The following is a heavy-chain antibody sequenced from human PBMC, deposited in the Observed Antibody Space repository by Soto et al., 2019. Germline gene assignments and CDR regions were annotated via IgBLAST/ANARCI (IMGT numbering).Heavy chain of an antibody. CDR1: GYTFTSYA. D-gene: IGHD2-15*01. Sequence: ASVKVSCKASGYTFTSYAMHWVRQAPGQRLEWMGWINAGNGNTKYSQKFQGRVTITRDTSASTAYMELSSLRSEDTAVYYCARDVVCSGGSCYNWFDPWGQGTLVTVSS. J-gene: IGHJ5*02. CDR2: INAGNGNT. V-gene: IGHV1-3*01. CDR3: ARDVVCSGGSCYNWFDP.